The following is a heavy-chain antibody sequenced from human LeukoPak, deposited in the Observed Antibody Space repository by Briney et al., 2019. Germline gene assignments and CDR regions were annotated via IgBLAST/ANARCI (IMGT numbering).Heavy chain of an antibody. CDR2: IKHDGSEK. J-gene: IGHJ4*02. CDR3: ATPLDYYDRSDSHQGGD. CDR1: GFTFSRHW. D-gene: IGHD3-22*01. V-gene: IGHV3-7*03. Sequence: GGSLRLSCAASGFTFSRHWMTWVRQAPGKGLEWVANIKHDGSEKNYVDSVKGRFTISRDNAKNSLYLQMNSLRAEDTAVYYCATPLDYYDRSDSHQGGDWGQGTLVTVSS.